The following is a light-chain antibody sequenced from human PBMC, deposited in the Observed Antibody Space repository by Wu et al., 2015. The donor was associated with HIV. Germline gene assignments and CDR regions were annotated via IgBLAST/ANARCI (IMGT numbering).Light chain of an antibody. CDR1: XSVGTS. CDR2: NAS. V-gene: IGKV3-11*01. CDR3: QHRQNWPLT. J-gene: IGKJ4*01. Sequence: PATLSLSPGERATLSCRASXSVGTSLAWYQQKPGQSPRLLIYNASKRATGIPPRFSGFGSGTEFTLAITSLESEDFAVYYCQHRQNWPLTFGGGTKV.